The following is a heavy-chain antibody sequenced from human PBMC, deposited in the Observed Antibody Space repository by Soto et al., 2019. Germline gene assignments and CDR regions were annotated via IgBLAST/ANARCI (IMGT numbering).Heavy chain of an antibody. J-gene: IGHJ5*02. CDR1: GGSISSSSYY. CDR2: IYYSGST. V-gene: IGHV4-31*03. Sequence: KASETLSLTCTVSGGSISSSSYYWGWIRQHPGKGLEWIGNIYYSGSTYYNPSLKSRVTISVDTSKNQFSLKLSSVTAADTAVYYCATTEYFHFSETPNWFDPWGQGTLVTVSS. CDR3: ATTEYFHFSETPNWFDP.